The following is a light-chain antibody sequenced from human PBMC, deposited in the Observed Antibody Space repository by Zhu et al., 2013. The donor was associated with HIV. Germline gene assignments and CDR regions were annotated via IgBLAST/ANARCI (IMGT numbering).Light chain of an antibody. CDR3: QQYKSYPPT. V-gene: IGKV1-16*01. J-gene: IGKJ4*01. CDR2: AAS. Sequence: DIQMTQTPSSLSAAVGDRVSITCRASQDITNSLAWFQQKPGKAPKSLIYAASSLHSGVPSRFSGSGSGPDFNLTISSLQPEDFATYYCQQYKSYPPTFGGGTKVESK. CDR1: QDITNS.